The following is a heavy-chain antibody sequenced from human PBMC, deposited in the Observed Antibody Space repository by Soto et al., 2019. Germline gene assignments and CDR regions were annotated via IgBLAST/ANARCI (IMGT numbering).Heavy chain of an antibody. Sequence: GGSLRLSCAASGFTVSSNYMSWVRQAPGKGLEWVSVIYSGGSTYYADSVKGRFTISRDNSKNTLYLQINSLRAEDPAVYYCARELPTTTYYYDSSGLDYWGQGTQVTVSS. D-gene: IGHD3-22*01. V-gene: IGHV3-66*01. CDR3: ARELPTTTYYYDSSGLDY. CDR1: GFTVSSNY. J-gene: IGHJ4*02. CDR2: IYSGGST.